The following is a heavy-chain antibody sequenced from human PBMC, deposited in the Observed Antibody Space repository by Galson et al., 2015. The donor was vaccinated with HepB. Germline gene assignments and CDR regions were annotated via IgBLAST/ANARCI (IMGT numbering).Heavy chain of an antibody. D-gene: IGHD3-10*01. CDR3: ASSYGSGSPYSPGFDP. CDR1: GGTFSSYA. Sequence: SVKVSCKASGGTFSSYAISWVRQAPGQGLEWMGGIIPILGIANYAQKFQGRVTITADKSTSTAYMELSSLRSEDTAVYYCASSYGSGSPYSPGFDPWGQGTLVTVSS. J-gene: IGHJ5*02. CDR2: IIPILGIA. V-gene: IGHV1-69*10.